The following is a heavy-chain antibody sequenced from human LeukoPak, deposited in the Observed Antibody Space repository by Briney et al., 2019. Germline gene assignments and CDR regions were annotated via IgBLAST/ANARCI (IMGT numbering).Heavy chain of an antibody. J-gene: IGHJ5*02. CDR1: GYTFTSYG. Sequence: ASVKVSCKASGYTFTSYGISWVRQAPGQGLEWMGWISAYNGSTNYAQKLQGRVTMTTDTSTSTAYMELRSLRSDDTAVYYCARVHRRAYSSSSQGFDPWGQGTLVTVSS. V-gene: IGHV1-18*01. CDR2: ISAYNGST. D-gene: IGHD6-6*01. CDR3: ARVHRRAYSSSSQGFDP.